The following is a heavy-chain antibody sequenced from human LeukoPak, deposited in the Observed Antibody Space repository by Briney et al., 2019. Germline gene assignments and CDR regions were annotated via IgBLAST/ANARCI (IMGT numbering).Heavy chain of an antibody. Sequence: SETLSLTCTVSGGSISSYYWSWIRQPPGKGLEWIGYIYYSGSTNYNPSLKSRVTISVDTSKNQFSLKLSSVTAADTAVYYCARVWSSGWYGFGWFDPWGQGTLVTVSS. CDR3: ARVWSSGWYGFGWFDP. D-gene: IGHD6-19*01. CDR1: GGSISSYY. CDR2: IYYSGST. J-gene: IGHJ5*02. V-gene: IGHV4-59*01.